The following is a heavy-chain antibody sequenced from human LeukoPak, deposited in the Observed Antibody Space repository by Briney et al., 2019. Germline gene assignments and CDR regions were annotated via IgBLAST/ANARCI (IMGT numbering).Heavy chain of an antibody. CDR3: ARDSSNLPPAVGATAFSDY. V-gene: IGHV3-21*01. D-gene: IGHD1-26*01. Sequence: RPGGSLRLSCAASGFTFSSYSMNWVRQAPGKGLEWVSSISSSSSYIYYADSVKGRFTISRDNAKNSLYLQMNSLRAEDTAVYYCARDSSNLPPAVGATAFSDYWGQGTLVTVSS. CDR2: ISSSSSYI. CDR1: GFTFSSYS. J-gene: IGHJ4*02.